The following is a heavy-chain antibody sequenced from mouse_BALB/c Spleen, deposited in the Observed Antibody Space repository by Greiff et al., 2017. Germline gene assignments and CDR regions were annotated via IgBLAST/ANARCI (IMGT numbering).Heavy chain of an antibody. J-gene: IGHJ3*01. CDR2: IRNKANGYTT. CDR3: ARDARGCLFAY. D-gene: IGHD6-1*01. Sequence: EVQLVESGGGLVQPGGSLRLSCATSGFTFTDYYMSWVRQPPGKALEWLGFIRNKANGYTTEYSASVKGRFTISRDNSQSILYLQMNALRAEDTAIYYCARDARGCLFAYWGQGTLVTVSA. CDR1: GFTFTDYY. V-gene: IGHV7-3*02.